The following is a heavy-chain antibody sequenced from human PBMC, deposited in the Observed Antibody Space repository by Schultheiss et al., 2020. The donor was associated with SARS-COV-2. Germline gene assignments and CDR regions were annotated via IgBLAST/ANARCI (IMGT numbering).Heavy chain of an antibody. CDR3: AKDFGNPYDSSGYYRGGSNYYYYGMDV. Sequence: GESLKISCAASGFTFSSYGMHWVRQAPGKGLEWVAVISYDGSNKYYADSVKGRFTISRDNSKNTLYLQMNSLRAEDTALYYCAKDFGNPYDSSGYYRGGSNYYYYGMDVWGQGTTVTVSS. J-gene: IGHJ6*02. CDR2: ISYDGSNK. CDR1: GFTFSSYG. D-gene: IGHD3-22*01. V-gene: IGHV3-30*18.